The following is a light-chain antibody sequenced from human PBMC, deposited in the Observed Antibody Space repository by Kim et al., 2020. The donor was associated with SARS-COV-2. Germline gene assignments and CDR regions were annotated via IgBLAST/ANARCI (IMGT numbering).Light chain of an antibody. Sequence: ASVGDRVTITCRASQGISSYLAWYQQKPGKAPNLLIYAASTVQSGVPSRFSGSGSGTDFTLTISSLQPEDFATYYCQQLSTYPRTFGQGTKVDIK. CDR3: QQLSTYPRT. J-gene: IGKJ2*01. CDR1: QGISSY. V-gene: IGKV1-9*01. CDR2: AAS.